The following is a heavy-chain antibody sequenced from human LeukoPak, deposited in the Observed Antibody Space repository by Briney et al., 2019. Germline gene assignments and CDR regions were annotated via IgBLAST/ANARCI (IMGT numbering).Heavy chain of an antibody. CDR3: ARGHDGLDV. Sequence: VGSLRLSCAASGFTFSDHYMSWIRQVPGKGLEWVSYISTSGTYTNYADSVRGRFTISRDNAKNSLYLQMNSLRAEDTAGYYCARGHDGLDVWGQGTTVTVSS. CDR1: GFTFSDHY. V-gene: IGHV3-11*03. J-gene: IGHJ6*02. CDR2: ISTSGTYT.